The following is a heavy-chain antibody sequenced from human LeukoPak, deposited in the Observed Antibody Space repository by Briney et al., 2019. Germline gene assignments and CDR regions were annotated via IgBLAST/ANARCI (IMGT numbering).Heavy chain of an antibody. CDR3: AKGTDYGDYDRYWYFDL. V-gene: IGHV3-23*01. CDR2: ISGSGGST. CDR1: GFTFSSYA. J-gene: IGHJ2*01. Sequence: GGSLRLSCAASGFTFSSYAMSWVRQAPGKGLEWVSAISGSGGSTYYADSVKGRFTTSKDNSKNTLYLQVNSLRAEDTAVYYCAKGTDYGDYDRYWYFDLWGRGTLVTVSS. D-gene: IGHD4-17*01.